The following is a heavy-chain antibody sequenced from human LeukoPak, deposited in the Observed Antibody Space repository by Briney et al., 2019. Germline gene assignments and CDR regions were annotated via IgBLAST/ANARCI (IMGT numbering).Heavy chain of an antibody. CDR2: INHSGST. CDR1: GGSFCGYY. J-gene: IGHJ4*02. CDR3: ARGGYYGSGSYYGDYYFDY. V-gene: IGHV4-34*01. Sequence: SETLSLTCAVYGGSFCGYYWSWIRQPPGKGMEWIGEINHSGSTNYNPSLKSRVTISVDTSKNQFSLKLSSVTAADTAVYYCARGGYYGSGSYYGDYYFDYWGQGTLVTVSS. D-gene: IGHD3-10*01.